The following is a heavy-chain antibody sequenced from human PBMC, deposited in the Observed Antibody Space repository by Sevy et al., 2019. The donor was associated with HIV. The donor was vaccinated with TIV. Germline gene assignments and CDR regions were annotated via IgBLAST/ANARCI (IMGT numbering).Heavy chain of an antibody. CDR3: ARELPPSATTVAHFDC. CDR2: ISNSGTTI. D-gene: IGHD4-17*01. CDR1: GFTFSSYE. J-gene: IGHJ4*02. Sequence: GGSLRLSCAASGFTFSSYEMNWVRQAPGKGLEWVSYISNSGTTISYSDSVKGRFTISRDNARNSLYLQMNSLRAEDTAVYYCARELPPSATTVAHFDCWGQRTLVTVSS. V-gene: IGHV3-48*03.